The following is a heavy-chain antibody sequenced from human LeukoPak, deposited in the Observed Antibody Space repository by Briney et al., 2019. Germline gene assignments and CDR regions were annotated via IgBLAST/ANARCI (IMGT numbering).Heavy chain of an antibody. CDR3: AKRGVVIRVILVGFHKEAYYFDS. CDR2: ISDSGGRT. D-gene: IGHD3-22*01. V-gene: IGHV3-23*01. Sequence: GGSLRLSCAVSGITVSNYGMSWVRQAPGKGLEWVAGISDSGGRTKYADSVKGRFTISRDNPKNTLYLQMNSLRVEDTAVYSCAKRGVVIRVILVGFHKEAYYFDSWGQGALVTVSS. J-gene: IGHJ4*02. CDR1: GITVSNYG.